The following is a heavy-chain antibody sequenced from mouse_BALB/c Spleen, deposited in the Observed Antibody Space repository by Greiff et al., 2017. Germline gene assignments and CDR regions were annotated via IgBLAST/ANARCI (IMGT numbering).Heavy chain of an antibody. CDR1: CFNIKDTY. J-gene: IGHJ4*01. D-gene: IGHD2-3*01. CDR2: LDPANGNT. CDR3: ARTPLYDGYYAMDY. Sequence: EVQLQQSGAELVKPGASVKLSCTASCFNIKDTYMHWVKQRPEQGLEWIGRLDPANGNTKYDPKFQGKATITADTSSNTAYLRLSSLTSEDTAVYYCARTPLYDGYYAMDYWGQGTSVTVSS. V-gene: IGHV14-3*02.